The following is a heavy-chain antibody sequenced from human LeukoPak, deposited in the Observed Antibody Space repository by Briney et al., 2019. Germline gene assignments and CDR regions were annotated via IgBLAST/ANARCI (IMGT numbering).Heavy chain of an antibody. D-gene: IGHD3-22*01. J-gene: IGHJ5*02. CDR2: IYYSGST. V-gene: IGHV4-59*01. CDR1: GGSISSYY. Sequence: PSETLSLTCTVSGGSISSYYWSWIRQPPGKGLEWIGYIYYSGSTSYNPSLKSRVTISVDTSKNQFSLKLRSVTVADTAVYYCVGDHYLDSSGYPFRPWGQGTLVSASS. CDR3: VGDHYLDSSGYPFRP.